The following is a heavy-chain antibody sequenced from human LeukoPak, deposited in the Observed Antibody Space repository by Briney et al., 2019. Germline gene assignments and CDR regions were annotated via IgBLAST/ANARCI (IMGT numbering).Heavy chain of an antibody. D-gene: IGHD2-8*02. CDR3: ATYRQVLLPFES. CDR1: GFTLSSCE. V-gene: IGHV3-23*01. J-gene: IGHJ4*02. Sequence: GGSLRLSCTASGFTLSSCEMSWIRQAPGKGLEWVSSIDYSGGSSYYADSVKGRFTISRDDSKNTLYLQLNSLRAEDTAIYYCATYRQVLLPFESWGQGTLVTVSS. CDR2: IDYSGGSS.